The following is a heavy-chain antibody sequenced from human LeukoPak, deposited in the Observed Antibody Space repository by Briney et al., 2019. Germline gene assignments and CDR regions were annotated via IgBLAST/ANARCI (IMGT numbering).Heavy chain of an antibody. CDR3: ARAPPIYGSGSYKEGGY. J-gene: IGHJ4*02. CDR2: IYYSGST. CDR1: GGSISSSSYY. V-gene: IGHV4-39*07. D-gene: IGHD3-10*01. Sequence: PSETLSLTCTVSGGSISSSSYYWGWIRQPPGKGLEWIGSIYYSGSTYYNPSLKSRVTISVDTSKNQFSLKLSSVTAADTAVYYCARAPPIYGSGSYKEGGYWGQGTLVTVSS.